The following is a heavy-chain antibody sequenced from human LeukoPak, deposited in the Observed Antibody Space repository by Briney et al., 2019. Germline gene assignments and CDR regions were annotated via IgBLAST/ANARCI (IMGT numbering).Heavy chain of an antibody. J-gene: IGHJ4*02. D-gene: IGHD3-10*01. CDR1: GGSISSYY. CDR3: ARGGWYYYGSGSYYELDY. CDR2: IYTSGST. V-gene: IGHV4-4*07. Sequence: PSETLSLTCTVSGGSISSYYWSWIRQPAGKGPEWIGRIYTSGSTNYNPSLKSRVTMSVDTSKNQFSLKLSSVTAADTAVYYCARGGWYYYGSGSYYELDYWGQGTLVTVSS.